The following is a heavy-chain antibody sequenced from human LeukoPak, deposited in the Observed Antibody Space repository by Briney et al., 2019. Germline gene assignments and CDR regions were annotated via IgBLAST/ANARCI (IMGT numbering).Heavy chain of an antibody. D-gene: IGHD2-15*01. CDR1: GYTFTDYW. CDR2: IKSTTDGGTT. CDR3: TTDRDDCSGGDCYRELGGDFDY. V-gene: IGHV3-15*01. Sequence: ASLKISCKASGYTFTDYWIGWVRQAPGKGLEWVGRIKSTTDGGTTDYAAPVKGRFTISRDDSKTTLYLQMNSLKTEDTAVYYCTTDRDDCSGGDCYRELGGDFDYWGLGTLVTVSS. J-gene: IGHJ4*02.